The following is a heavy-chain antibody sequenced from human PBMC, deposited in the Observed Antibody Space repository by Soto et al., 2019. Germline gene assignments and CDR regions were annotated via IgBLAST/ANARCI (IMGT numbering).Heavy chain of an antibody. CDR2: ISYDGSNK. J-gene: IGHJ4*02. D-gene: IGHD6-13*01. Sequence: QVQLVESGGGVVQPGRSLRLSCAASGFTFSSYGMHWVRQAPGKGLEWVAVISYDGSNKYYADSVKGRFTISRDNSKNTLYLQMNSLRAEDTAVYYCAKGIAAAGTNPILDYWGQGTLVTVSS. CDR1: GFTFSSYG. CDR3: AKGIAAAGTNPILDY. V-gene: IGHV3-30*18.